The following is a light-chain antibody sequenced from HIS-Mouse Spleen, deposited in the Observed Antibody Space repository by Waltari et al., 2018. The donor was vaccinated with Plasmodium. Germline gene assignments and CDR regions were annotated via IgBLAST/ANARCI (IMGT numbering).Light chain of an antibody. CDR2: EDS. J-gene: IGLJ3*02. V-gene: IGLV3-10*01. Sequence: SYELTQPPSVSVSPGQTARIPCSGDALPPKYAYLYQQKSGQAPVLVIYEDSKRPSGIPERFSGSSSGTMATLTISGAQVEDEADYYCYSTDSSGNHRVFGGGTKLTVL. CDR3: YSTDSSGNHRV. CDR1: ALPPKY.